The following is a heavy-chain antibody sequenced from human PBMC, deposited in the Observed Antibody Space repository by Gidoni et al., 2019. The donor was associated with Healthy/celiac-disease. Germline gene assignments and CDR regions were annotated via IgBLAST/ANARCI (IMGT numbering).Heavy chain of an antibody. CDR2: IRYDGSNK. D-gene: IGHD6-19*01. CDR3: ARDLIIDAVAGIGVFDY. CDR1: GFTFSSIG. Sequence: QVQLVASGGGVVQPGRSLRLSCAASGFTFSSIGMHWVRQAPGKGLEWVAVIRYDGSNKYYADSVKGRFTISRDNSKNTLYLQMNSLRAEDTAVYYCARDLIIDAVAGIGVFDYWGQGTLVTVSS. J-gene: IGHJ4*02. V-gene: IGHV3-33*01.